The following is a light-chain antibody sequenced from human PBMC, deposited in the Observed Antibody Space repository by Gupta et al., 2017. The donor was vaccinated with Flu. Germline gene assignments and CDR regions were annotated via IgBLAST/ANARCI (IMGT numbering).Light chain of an antibody. CDR2: LNSDGSH. Sequence: SVKLTCTLSSGHSSYAIAWHQQQPEKGPRYLMKLNSDGSHSKGDGIPDRFSGSSSGAERYLTLASLQSEDEADYYCQTWGTGMVFGGGTKLTVL. CDR3: QTWGTGMV. V-gene: IGLV4-69*01. J-gene: IGLJ3*02. CDR1: SGHSSYA.